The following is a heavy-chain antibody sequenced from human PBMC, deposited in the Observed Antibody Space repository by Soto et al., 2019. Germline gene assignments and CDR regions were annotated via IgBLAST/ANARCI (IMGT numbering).Heavy chain of an antibody. CDR1: GYTFTGYY. Sequence: GSVKGCCKACGYTFTGYYMHWVRQAPGQGLEWMGWINPNSGGTNYAQKFQGRVTMTRYTSISTAYMELSRLRSDDTAVYYCARGGGGYCTNGVCQFGNNWFDPWGQGTMVTVSS. V-gene: IGHV1-2*02. J-gene: IGHJ5*02. D-gene: IGHD2-8*01. CDR2: INPNSGGT. CDR3: ARGGGGYCTNGVCQFGNNWFDP.